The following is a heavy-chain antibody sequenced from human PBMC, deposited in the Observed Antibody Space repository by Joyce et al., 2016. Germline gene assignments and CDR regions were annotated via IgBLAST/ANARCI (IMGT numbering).Heavy chain of an antibody. CDR3: ARSTGGSYLFGMDV. CDR1: GASATSGRFY. V-gene: IGHV4-61*02. CDR2: IYTTGST. Sequence: QVQLQESGPGLVKPSQTLTFTCTVSGASATSGRFYWSWIRQPAGKGLEWIGRIYTTGSTNYKSSLKSRVTMALDTSKNQVSLKLNSVTAADTAVYYCARSTGGSYLFGMDVWGQGTTVTVSS. D-gene: IGHD1-26*01. J-gene: IGHJ6*02.